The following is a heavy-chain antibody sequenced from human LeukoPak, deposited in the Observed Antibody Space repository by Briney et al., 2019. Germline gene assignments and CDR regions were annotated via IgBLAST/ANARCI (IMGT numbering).Heavy chain of an antibody. J-gene: IGHJ6*03. CDR1: GFTFSSYA. Sequence: GGSLRLSCAASGFTFSSYAMSWVRQAPGKGLEWVSAISGSGGSTYYADSVKGRFTISRDNSKNTLYLQMNSLRAEDTAVYYCAKDALGIVPAYYYMDVWGKGTTVTVSS. CDR3: AKDALGIVPAYYYMDV. V-gene: IGHV3-23*01. D-gene: IGHD2-2*01. CDR2: ISGSGGST.